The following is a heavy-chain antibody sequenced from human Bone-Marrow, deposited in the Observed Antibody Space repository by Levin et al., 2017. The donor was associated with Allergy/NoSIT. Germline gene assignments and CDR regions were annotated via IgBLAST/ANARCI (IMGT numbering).Heavy chain of an antibody. CDR1: GYSVSRGYY. Sequence: SETLSLTCTVSGYSVSRGYYWGWIRQPPRKNLEWIGVIYHDATTNYNPSLNSRVTMSVDTSRNQFSLQLTSVTAADTAVYYCARAEIGDFDFWGQGLLVTVSS. CDR2: IYHDATT. J-gene: IGHJ4*02. CDR3: ARAEIGDFDF. D-gene: IGHD3-16*01. V-gene: IGHV4-38-2*02.